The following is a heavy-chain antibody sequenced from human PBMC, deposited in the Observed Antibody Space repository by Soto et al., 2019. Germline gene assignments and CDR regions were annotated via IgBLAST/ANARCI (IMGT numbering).Heavy chain of an antibody. J-gene: IGHJ6*03. CDR3: AKDSYRNYYYMDV. D-gene: IGHD4-4*01. Sequence: HPGGSLRLSCAASGFSFGASWMAWVRQAPGKGLEWVADIKQDGSEINYVDSVKGRVTISRDNAKNSLYLQMNSLRAEDTALYYCAKDSYRNYYYMDVWGRGTTVTVSS. V-gene: IGHV3-7*03. CDR2: IKQDGSEI. CDR1: GFSFGASW.